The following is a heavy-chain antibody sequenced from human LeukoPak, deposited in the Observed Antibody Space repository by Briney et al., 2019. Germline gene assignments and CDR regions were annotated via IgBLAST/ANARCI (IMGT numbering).Heavy chain of an antibody. J-gene: IGHJ4*02. D-gene: IGHD3-22*01. Sequence: SGKVSCKASRYTFTRYSMHWVRQAAGQGREGLGRINPSGGSTSYAQKFQGRVTMTRDMSTSTVYRELSSLSSEDTAVHYCARNFYDSSGYFVRFPIDYWGQGTLVTVSS. V-gene: IGHV1-46*01. CDR2: INPSGGST. CDR3: ARNFYDSSGYFVRFPIDY. CDR1: RYTFTRYS.